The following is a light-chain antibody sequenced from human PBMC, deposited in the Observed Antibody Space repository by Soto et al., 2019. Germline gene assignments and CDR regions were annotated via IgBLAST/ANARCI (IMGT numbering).Light chain of an antibody. Sequence: EILLTQSPGTRSLSPGDRATLSCRASESVRSSSLAWYQHKPGQAPRLVISGTSRRATGIPDRFSGSGSGTDFTLTINRLEPEDFAMYYCQQYGSMWTFGQGTKVDIK. CDR1: ESVRSSS. CDR2: GTS. J-gene: IGKJ1*01. CDR3: QQYGSMWT. V-gene: IGKV3-20*01.